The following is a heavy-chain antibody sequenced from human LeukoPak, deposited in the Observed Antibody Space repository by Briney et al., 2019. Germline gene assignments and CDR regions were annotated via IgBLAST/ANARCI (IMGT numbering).Heavy chain of an antibody. D-gene: IGHD1-20*01. V-gene: IGHV4-39*07. CDR1: GGSISSSSYY. CDR3: ARDVHGITGPDTNWFDP. CDR2: IYYSGST. Sequence: SETLSLTCTVSGGSISSSSYYWGWIRQPPGKGLEWIGSIYYSGSTYYNPSLKSRVTISVDTSKNQFSLKLSSVTAADTAVYYCARDVHGITGPDTNWFDPWGQGTLVTVSS. J-gene: IGHJ5*02.